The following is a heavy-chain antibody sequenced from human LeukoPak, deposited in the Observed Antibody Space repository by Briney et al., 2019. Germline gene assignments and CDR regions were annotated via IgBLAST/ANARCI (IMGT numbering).Heavy chain of an antibody. CDR2: IKTDGSQI. V-gene: IGHV3-7*04. CDR1: GFTFSSYW. CDR3: ARASPVDSSGYYPYYYYYMDV. D-gene: IGHD3-22*01. Sequence: GSLRLSCVASGFTFSSYWMTWVRQAPGKGLEWVANIKTDGSQIYYVDSVKGRFTISRDNAKNSLYLQMNSLRAEDTAVYYCARASPVDSSGYYPYYYYYMDVWGKGTTVTISS. J-gene: IGHJ6*03.